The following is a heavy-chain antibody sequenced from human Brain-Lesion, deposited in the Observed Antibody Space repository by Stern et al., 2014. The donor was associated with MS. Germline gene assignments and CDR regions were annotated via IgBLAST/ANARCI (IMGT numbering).Heavy chain of an antibody. CDR3: ASSIVVVPAAENKGFDP. J-gene: IGHJ5*02. CDR2: ISSSSTDM. CDR1: GFNLSSYA. D-gene: IGHD2-2*01. Sequence: EVQLLESGGGLVKPGGSLRLSCAASGFNLSSYAMNWVRQAPGKGLEWVSSISSSSTDMDHADSVKGRFTISSDNAKDSMFLQMKSLRAEDTGGYYCASSIVVVPAAENKGFDPWGQGTLVTVSS. V-gene: IGHV3-21*01.